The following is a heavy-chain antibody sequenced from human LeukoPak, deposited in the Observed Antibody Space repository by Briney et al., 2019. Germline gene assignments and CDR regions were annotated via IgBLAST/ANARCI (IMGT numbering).Heavy chain of an antibody. CDR2: LSGGGEIT. Sequence: PGGSLRLSCAASGFTFSIYSMSWVRQAPGRGLEWVSALSGGGEITYYADFVNGRFTISRDNSKSTLYLQMNSLRVEDTAIYYCAKMMVRGVPYHGMHVWGQGTTVTGSS. V-gene: IGHV3-23*01. D-gene: IGHD3-10*01. CDR1: GFTFSIYS. J-gene: IGHJ6*02. CDR3: AKMMVRGVPYHGMHV.